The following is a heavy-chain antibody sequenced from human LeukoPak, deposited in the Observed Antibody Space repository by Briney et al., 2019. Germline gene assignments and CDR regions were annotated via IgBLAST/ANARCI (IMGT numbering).Heavy chain of an antibody. J-gene: IGHJ1*01. CDR2: ISSSGSII. CDR3: ARGTTFQD. D-gene: IGHD4-11*01. CDR1: GFTFSSHE. Sequence: GGSLRLSCAASGFTFSSHEMNWVRQAPGRGLELVSYISSSGSIIYQADSVKGRFTISRDNTKKSLYLQMNNLRSEEPAVYYCARGTTFQDWGQGTLVTVSS. V-gene: IGHV3-48*03.